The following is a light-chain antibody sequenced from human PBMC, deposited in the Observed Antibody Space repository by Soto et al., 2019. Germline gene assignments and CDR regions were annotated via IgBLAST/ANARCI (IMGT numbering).Light chain of an antibody. Sequence: EIVLTQSPGTLSLSPGERATLSCRASQSVSNSYLAWYQQKPGQAPRLLIYGASSRATGIPDRFSGSASGTDFTLTISRLEPEYFAVYYCQQYGTTFGQGTKVEIK. J-gene: IGKJ1*01. CDR2: GAS. CDR1: QSVSNSY. CDR3: QQYGTT. V-gene: IGKV3-20*01.